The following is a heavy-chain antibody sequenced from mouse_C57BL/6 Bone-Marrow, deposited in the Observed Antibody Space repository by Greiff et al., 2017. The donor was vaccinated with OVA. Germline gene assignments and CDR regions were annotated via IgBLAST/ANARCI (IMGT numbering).Heavy chain of an antibody. D-gene: IGHD2-4*01. CDR2: IDPSDSYT. CDR1: GYTFTSYW. J-gene: IGHJ4*01. V-gene: IGHV1-69*01. Sequence: QVQLQQSGAELVMPGASVKLSCKASGYTFTSYWMHWVKQRPGQGLEWIGEIDPSDSYTNYNQKFKGKSTLTVDKSSSTAYMQLSSLTSEDSAVYYCARASYYDYDGGYAMDYWGQGTSVTVSS. CDR3: ARASYYDYDGGYAMDY.